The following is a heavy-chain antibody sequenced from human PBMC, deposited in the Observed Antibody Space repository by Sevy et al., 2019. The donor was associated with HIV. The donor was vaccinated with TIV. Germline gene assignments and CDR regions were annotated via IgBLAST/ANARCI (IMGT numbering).Heavy chain of an antibody. V-gene: IGHV1-18*01. D-gene: IGHD2-2*01. CDR3: ARARTAKYCTSASCCWRHMDV. J-gene: IGHJ6*03. CDR1: GYTFTNFG. CDR2: ITSDNGNT. Sequence: ASVKVSCKASGYTFTNFGINWVRQAPGQGLEWMGWITSDNGNTKYAQKFQGRLTMTRDTFTSTAYLDLRSLRSDDTAVYYCARARTAKYCTSASCCWRHMDVWGKGTTVTVSS.